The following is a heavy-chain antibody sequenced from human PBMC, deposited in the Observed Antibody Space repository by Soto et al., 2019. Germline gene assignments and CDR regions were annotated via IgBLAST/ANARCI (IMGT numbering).Heavy chain of an antibody. D-gene: IGHD4-17*01. CDR2: ISHDGRSE. J-gene: IGHJ5*02. Sequence: QVQLVESGGGVVQPGRSLRLSCAASGFTFSSYATHWVRQTPGRGLEWVAVISHDGRSEYYADSVKGRFSISSDTSRKTLYLQMDSLRPEDTAVYYCVRGQTTVRSRGWFDPWGQGTQVTVSS. CDR1: GFTFSSYA. V-gene: IGHV3-30*04. CDR3: VRGQTTVRSRGWFDP.